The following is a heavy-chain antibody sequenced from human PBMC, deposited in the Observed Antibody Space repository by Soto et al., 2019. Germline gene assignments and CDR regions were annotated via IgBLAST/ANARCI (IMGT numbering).Heavy chain of an antibody. Sequence: QMQLVQSGPEVKKPGTSVKVSCKASGLTFSSSAVHWVRQARGHRLEWIGWIDVGSANANYAQMLQKRVTISRDMSTSTAYMELSSLRPEDTAVYYCAADMGGYIYGLGTYWGQGTLVTVSS. CDR1: GLTFSSSA. J-gene: IGHJ4*02. D-gene: IGHD5-18*01. CDR2: IDVGSANA. CDR3: AADMGGYIYGLGTY. V-gene: IGHV1-58*01.